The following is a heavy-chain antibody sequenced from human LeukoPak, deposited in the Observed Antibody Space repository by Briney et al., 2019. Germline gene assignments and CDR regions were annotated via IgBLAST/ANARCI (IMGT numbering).Heavy chain of an antibody. V-gene: IGHV3-23*01. J-gene: IGHJ4*02. CDR2: ISGSGGST. CDR1: GFTFSSYA. D-gene: IGHD6-6*01. Sequence: GGSLRLSCAASGFTFSSYAMSWVRQAPGKGLEWVSAISGSGGSTYYADSVKGRFTISRDNSKNTLYLQMNSLRAEDPAVYYCAKLPAARRGGDYWGQGTLVTVSS. CDR3: AKLPAARRGGDY.